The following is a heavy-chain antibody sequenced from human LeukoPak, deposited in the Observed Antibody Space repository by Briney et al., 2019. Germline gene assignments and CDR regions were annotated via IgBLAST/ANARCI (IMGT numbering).Heavy chain of an antibody. CDR3: AKSIAVAGTSYYFDY. Sequence: GGSLRLSCAASGFTFSSYAMSWVRQAPGKGLEWVSAISGSGGSTYYADSVKGRFTISRDNSKNTLYLQMNSLRAEDTAVYYCAKSIAVAGTSYYFDYRGQGTLVTVSS. J-gene: IGHJ4*02. D-gene: IGHD6-19*01. V-gene: IGHV3-23*01. CDR2: ISGSGGST. CDR1: GFTFSSYA.